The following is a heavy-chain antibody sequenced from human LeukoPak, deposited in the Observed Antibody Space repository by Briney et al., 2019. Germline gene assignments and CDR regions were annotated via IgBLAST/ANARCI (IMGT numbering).Heavy chain of an antibody. J-gene: IGHJ4*02. CDR3: AKGAYDSVEMGYFDY. V-gene: IGHV3-23*01. CDR2: IIASSGDT. Sequence: GGSLRLSCAASGFSFDNYAMSWVRQAPGKGLEWVSLIIASSGDTFYADSVKGRFTISRDNSKNTLYLQMNSLRAEDTALYYCAKGAYDSVEMGYFDYWGQGTLVTVSS. D-gene: IGHD5-12*01. CDR1: GFSFDNYA.